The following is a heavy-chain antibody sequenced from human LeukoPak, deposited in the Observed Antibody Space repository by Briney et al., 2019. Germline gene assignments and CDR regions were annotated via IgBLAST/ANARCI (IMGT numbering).Heavy chain of an antibody. D-gene: IGHD6-6*01. CDR3: ASWSGAARRPYYYYYVDV. CDR2: IIPIFGTA. Sequence: SVKVSCKASGGTFSSYAISWVRQAPGQGLEWMGGIIPIFGTANYAQKFQGRVTITTDESTSTAYMELSSLRSEDTAVYYCASWSGAARRPYYYYYVDVWGKGTTVTVSS. CDR1: GGTFSSYA. J-gene: IGHJ6*03. V-gene: IGHV1-69*05.